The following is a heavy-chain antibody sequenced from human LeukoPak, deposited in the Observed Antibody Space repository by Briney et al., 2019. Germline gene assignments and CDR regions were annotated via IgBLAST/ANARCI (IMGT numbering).Heavy chain of an antibody. CDR2: IRSKAYGGTT. V-gene: IGHV3-49*03. Sequence: GGSLRLSCTASGFTFGDYAMSWFRQAPGKGLEWVGFIRSKAYGGTTEYAASVKGRFTISRDDSKSIAYLQMNSLKTEDTAVYYCTREGEMATILIWGQGTLVTVSS. CDR1: GFTFGDYA. D-gene: IGHD5-24*01. CDR3: TREGEMATILI. J-gene: IGHJ4*02.